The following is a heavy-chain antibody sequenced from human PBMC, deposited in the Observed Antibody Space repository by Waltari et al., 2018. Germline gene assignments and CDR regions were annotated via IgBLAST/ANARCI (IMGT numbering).Heavy chain of an antibody. CDR1: VLSVSSNY. CDR3: ARIITGDRDY. D-gene: IGHD7-27*01. J-gene: IGHJ4*02. V-gene: IGHV3-53*01. CDR2: IYSGGRT. Sequence: EVQLVESGGGLIQPGGSLRLSCAASVLSVSSNYISWVRKAPGKGLEWVSAIYSGGRTNYADSVKGRFTISRDNSKNTVYLQMNSLRTEDTAVYFCARIITGDRDYWGQGTLVTVSS.